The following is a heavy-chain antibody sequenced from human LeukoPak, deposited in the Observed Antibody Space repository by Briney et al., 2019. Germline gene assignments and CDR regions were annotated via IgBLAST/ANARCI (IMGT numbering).Heavy chain of an antibody. V-gene: IGHV4-61*01. J-gene: IGHJ5*02. Sequence: SETLSLTCTVSGGSVSSGSYYWSWIRQPPGKGLEWIVYIYYSGSTNYNPSLKSRVTISVDTSKNQFSLKLSSVTAADTAVYYCARGKNYDYVWGSYRSNWFDPWGQGTLVTVSS. CDR1: GGSVSSGSYY. D-gene: IGHD3-16*02. CDR2: IYYSGST. CDR3: ARGKNYDYVWGSYRSNWFDP.